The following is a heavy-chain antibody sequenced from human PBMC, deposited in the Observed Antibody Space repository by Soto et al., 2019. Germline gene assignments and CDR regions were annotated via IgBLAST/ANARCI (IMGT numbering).Heavy chain of an antibody. Sequence: ASVKVDCKVSGYNFTSYGISCVRQAHGQGLEWMGWISAYNGNTNYAQKLQGRVTMTTDTSTSTAYMELRSLRSDDTAFYYCARKYYYGSGPWYWGQGTLDTVSS. D-gene: IGHD3-10*01. CDR1: GYNFTSYG. CDR2: ISAYNGNT. CDR3: ARKYYYGSGPWY. J-gene: IGHJ4*02. V-gene: IGHV1-18*01.